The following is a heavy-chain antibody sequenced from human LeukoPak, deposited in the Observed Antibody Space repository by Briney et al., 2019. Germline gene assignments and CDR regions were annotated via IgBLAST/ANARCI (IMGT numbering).Heavy chain of an antibody. CDR1: GDTLTELS. V-gene: IGHV1-24*01. CDR2: FDPKEGER. D-gene: IGHD3-10*01. Sequence: ASVKVSCKVSGDTLTELSMHWVRQALGKGLEWMGGFDPKEGERVYAQNFQGRFTMTEDTSSGTAYMELNSLRSEDTAVYYCTTREIVVEPAQTSMVRGVLWRSDFWGHGTLVTVSS. J-gene: IGHJ4*01. CDR3: TTREIVVEPAQTSMVRGVLWRSDF.